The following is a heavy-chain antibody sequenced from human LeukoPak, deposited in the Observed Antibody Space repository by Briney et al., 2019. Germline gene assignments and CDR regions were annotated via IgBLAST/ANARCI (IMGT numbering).Heavy chain of an antibody. Sequence: SETLSLTCTVSGGSISSSSYYWGWIRQPPGKGLEWIGSIYYSGSTYYNPSLKSRVTISVDTSKNQFSLKLSSVIAADTAVYYCARIDYVEMDYWGQGTLVTVSS. CDR2: IYYSGST. D-gene: IGHD3-16*01. CDR1: GGSISSSSYY. V-gene: IGHV4-39*01. J-gene: IGHJ4*02. CDR3: ARIDYVEMDY.